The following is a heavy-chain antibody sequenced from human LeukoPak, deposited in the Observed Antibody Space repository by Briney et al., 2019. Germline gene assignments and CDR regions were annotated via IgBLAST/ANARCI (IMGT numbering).Heavy chain of an antibody. CDR1: GGTFSSYA. V-gene: IGHV1-69*05. J-gene: IGHJ4*02. Sequence: ASVKVSCKASGGTFSSYAISWVRQAPGQGLEWMGGIIPIFGTANYAQKFQGRVTITTDESTSTAYMELSSLRSEDTAVYYCATITMVRGVDYWGQGTLVTVSA. CDR2: IIPIFGTA. CDR3: ATITMVRGVDY. D-gene: IGHD3-10*01.